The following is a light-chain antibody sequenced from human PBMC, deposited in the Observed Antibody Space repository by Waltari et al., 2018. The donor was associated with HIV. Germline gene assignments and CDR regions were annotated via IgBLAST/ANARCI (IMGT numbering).Light chain of an antibody. CDR2: GAS. J-gene: IGKJ4*01. CDR3: QQYGNSPLT. CDR1: QSISSSD. Sequence: EIVLTQSPGTLSLSPGERATLSCRASQSISSSDLAWYQQKPGQAPRLLIYGASSGATGIPDRLSGSGSGTDFTLTISRLEPEDFAVYYCQQYGNSPLTFGGGTKVEIK. V-gene: IGKV3-20*01.